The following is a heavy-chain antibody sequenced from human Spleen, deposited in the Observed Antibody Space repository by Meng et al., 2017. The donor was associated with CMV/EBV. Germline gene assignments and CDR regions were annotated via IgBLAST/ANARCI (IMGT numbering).Heavy chain of an antibody. Sequence: GESLKISCEASGFRLDNYGMSWVRQAPGKGLEWVSGNNWNGGSTGYGDSVKGRFTISRDNAKNSLYLQMNSLRVEDTGMYYCARGFYGGSWYGDYYFYGMDVWGRGTMVTVSS. CDR2: NNWNGGST. CDR3: ARGFYGGSWYGDYYFYGMDV. CDR1: GFRLDNYG. D-gene: IGHD6-13*01. V-gene: IGHV3-20*04. J-gene: IGHJ6*02.